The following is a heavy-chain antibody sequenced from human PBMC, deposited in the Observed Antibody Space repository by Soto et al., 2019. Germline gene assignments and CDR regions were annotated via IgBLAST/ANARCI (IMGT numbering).Heavy chain of an antibody. CDR1: GGSFSGYY. J-gene: IGHJ4*02. Sequence: QVQLQQWGAGLLKPSETLSLTCAVYGGSFSGYYWSWIRQPPGKGLEWIGEINHSGSTNYNPSLTSQVTISVDTSKNQFSLKLSSVTAADTAVYYCARGRWCGSYSLDYWGQGTLVTVSS. CDR2: INHSGST. CDR3: ARGRWCGSYSLDY. D-gene: IGHD1-26*01. V-gene: IGHV4-34*01.